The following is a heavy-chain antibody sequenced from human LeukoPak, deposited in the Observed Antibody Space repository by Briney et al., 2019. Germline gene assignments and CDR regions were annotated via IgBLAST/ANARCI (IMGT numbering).Heavy chain of an antibody. V-gene: IGHV1-2*02. J-gene: IGHJ6*02. Sequence: GASVKVSCKASGYTFTGYYMHWVRQAPGQGLEWMGWINPNSGGTNYAQKFQGRVTMTRDTSISTAYMELSRLRSDDTAVYYCARDRQCSGGSCYYYYCYGMDVWGQGTTVTVSS. CDR1: GYTFTGYY. CDR2: INPNSGGT. CDR3: ARDRQCSGGSCYYYYCYGMDV. D-gene: IGHD2-15*01.